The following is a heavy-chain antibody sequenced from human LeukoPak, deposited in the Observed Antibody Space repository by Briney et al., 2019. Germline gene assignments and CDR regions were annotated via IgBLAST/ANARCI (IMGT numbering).Heavy chain of an antibody. CDR2: INHSGST. V-gene: IGHV4-34*01. D-gene: IGHD6-13*01. Sequence: SETLSLTCAVYGGSFSGYYWSWIRQPPGKGLVWIGEINHSGSTNYNPSLKSRVTISVDTSKNQFSLKLSSVTAADTAVYYCARGGIAAAGTPPAKYFQHWGQGTLVTVSS. J-gene: IGHJ1*01. CDR1: GGSFSGYY. CDR3: ARGGIAAAGTPPAKYFQH.